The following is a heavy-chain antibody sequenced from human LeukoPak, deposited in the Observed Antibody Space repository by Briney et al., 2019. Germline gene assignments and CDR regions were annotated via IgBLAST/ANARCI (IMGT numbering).Heavy chain of an antibody. CDR1: GFTFSSYA. CDR3: AKDFWSGYYPNY. Sequence: PVGSLRLSCAASGFTFSSYAMSWVRQAPGKGLEWVSGSGSGGSTYYADSVKGRFTISRDNSKNTLYLQMNSLRAEDTAVYYCAKDFWSGYYPNYWGQGTLVTVSS. J-gene: IGHJ4*02. D-gene: IGHD3-3*01. V-gene: IGHV3-23*01. CDR2: SGSGGST.